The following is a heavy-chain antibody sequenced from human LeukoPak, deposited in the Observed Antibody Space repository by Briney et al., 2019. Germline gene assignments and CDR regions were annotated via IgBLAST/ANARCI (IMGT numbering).Heavy chain of an antibody. CDR1: GFTFSSYG. Sequence: GGSLRLSCAASGFTFSSYGMHWVRQAPGKGLEWVAVISYDGSNKYYAASVKGRFTISRDNSKNTLYLQMNSLRAEDTAVYYCAKVQDDDSSGSLDYWGQGTLVTVSS. CDR3: AKVQDDDSSGSLDY. D-gene: IGHD3-22*01. V-gene: IGHV3-30*18. CDR2: ISYDGSNK. J-gene: IGHJ4*02.